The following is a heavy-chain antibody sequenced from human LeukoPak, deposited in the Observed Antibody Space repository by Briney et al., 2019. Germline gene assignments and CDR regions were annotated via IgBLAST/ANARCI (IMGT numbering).Heavy chain of an antibody. D-gene: IGHD2-2*01. CDR2: ISGSGGST. J-gene: IGHJ6*02. V-gene: IGHV3-23*01. CDR1: GFTFSSYA. CDR3: AKDWDIVVVPAGCMDV. Sequence: PGGSLRLSCAASGFTFSSYAMSWVRQAPGKGLEWVSAISGSGGSTYYADSVKGRFTISRDNSKNTLYLQMNSLRAEDTAVYYCAKDWDIVVVPAGCMDVWGQGTTVTVSS.